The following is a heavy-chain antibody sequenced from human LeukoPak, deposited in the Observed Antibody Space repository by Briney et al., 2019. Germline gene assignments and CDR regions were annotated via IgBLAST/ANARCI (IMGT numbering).Heavy chain of an antibody. V-gene: IGHV3-23*01. J-gene: IGHJ4*02. CDR2: ISGSGGST. D-gene: IGHD2-2*02. Sequence: GGSLRLSCAASGFTFSSYAMSWVRQAPGKGLEWVSAISGSGGSTYYADSVKGRFTISRDNSKNTLYLRMNSLRAEDTAVYYCAKRYCSSTSCHILLWGYWGQGTLVTVSS. CDR3: AKRYCSSTSCHILLWGY. CDR1: GFTFSSYA.